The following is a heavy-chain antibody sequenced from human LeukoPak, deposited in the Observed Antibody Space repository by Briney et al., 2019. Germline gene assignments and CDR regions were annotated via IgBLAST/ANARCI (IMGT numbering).Heavy chain of an antibody. CDR3: AKALLYLSYISPSGY. J-gene: IGHJ4*02. CDR1: GFTFSIYA. CDR2: ISNTGDDT. V-gene: IGHV3-23*01. Sequence: PGGSLRLSCAASGFTFSIYAMSWVRQAPGKGLEWVSAISNTGDDTYYAASVKGRFTISRDNSKNTLYLQMNSLRAEDTAVYYCAKALLYLSYISPSGYWGQGTLVTVSS. D-gene: IGHD2-2*02.